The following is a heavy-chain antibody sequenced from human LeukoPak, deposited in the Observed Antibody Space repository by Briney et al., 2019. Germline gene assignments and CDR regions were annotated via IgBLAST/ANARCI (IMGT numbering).Heavy chain of an antibody. CDR1: GGSISSYY. CDR2: IYYSGST. J-gene: IGHJ3*02. CDR3: ARDRVDTANDAFDI. V-gene: IGHV4-59*12. D-gene: IGHD5-18*01. Sequence: SETLSLTCTVSGGSISSYYWSWIRQPPGKGLEWIGYIYYSGSTNYNPSLKSRVTISVDTSKNQFSLKLSSVTAADTAVYYCARDRVDTANDAFDIWGQGTMVTVSS.